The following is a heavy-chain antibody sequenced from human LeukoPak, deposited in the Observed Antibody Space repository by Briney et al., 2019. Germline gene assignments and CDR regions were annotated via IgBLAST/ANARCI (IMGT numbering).Heavy chain of an antibody. D-gene: IGHD6-13*01. Sequence: SETLSLTCAVYGGSFSGYYWSWIRQPPGKGLEWIGEINHSGSTNYNPSLKSRVTISVDTSKNQFSLKLSSVTAADTAVYYCARTSYSSSWYFDYWGQGTLVTVSS. J-gene: IGHJ4*02. CDR3: ARTSYSSSWYFDY. CDR1: GGSFSGYY. V-gene: IGHV4-34*01. CDR2: INHSGST.